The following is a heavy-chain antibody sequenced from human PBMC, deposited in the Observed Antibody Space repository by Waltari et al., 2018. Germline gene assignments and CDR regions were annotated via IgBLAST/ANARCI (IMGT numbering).Heavy chain of an antibody. CDR2: ISASGVGT. Sequence: EVQLLESGGGLVQLGGSLTLSSAASGFTFTTYAMSWVRQAPGTSLEGVSVISASGVGTYYADSVKGRFTISRDNSENTVHLQMNSLRPEDTALYFCAKTTGQVVGAYFDFWGQGVLVTVSS. V-gene: IGHV3-23*01. CDR3: AKTTGQVVGAYFDF. J-gene: IGHJ4*02. CDR1: GFTFTTYA. D-gene: IGHD1-1*01.